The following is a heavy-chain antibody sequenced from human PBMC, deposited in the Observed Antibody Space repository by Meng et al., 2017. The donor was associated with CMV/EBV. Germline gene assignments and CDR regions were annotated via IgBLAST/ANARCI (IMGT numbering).Heavy chain of an antibody. CDR3: ASIVGAQDY. CDR2: IYYSGST. V-gene: IGHV4-39*07. Sequence: HLELQTPGPGLVKPSETLSLTCTVSGGSISSSSYYWGWIRQPPGKGLEWIGSIYYSGSTYYNPSLKSRVTISVDTSKNQFSLKLSSVTAADTAVYYCASIVGAQDYWGQGTLVTVSS. D-gene: IGHD1-26*01. J-gene: IGHJ4*02. CDR1: GGSISSSSYY.